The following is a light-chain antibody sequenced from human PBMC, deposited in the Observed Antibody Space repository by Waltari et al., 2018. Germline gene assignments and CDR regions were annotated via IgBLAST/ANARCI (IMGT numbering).Light chain of an antibody. CDR2: VNSDGSH. V-gene: IGLV4-69*01. CDR1: SGHSSNV. Sequence: QLVLTQSPSASASLGASVKLTCTLSSGHSSNVIAWLQEQPGKGPRNWMKVNSDGSHSKGDDIPDRLSGSSVGAERYLSMSGLRSEYEADYYCQSGGHGTWVFGGGTKLTVL. CDR3: QSGGHGTWV. J-gene: IGLJ3*02.